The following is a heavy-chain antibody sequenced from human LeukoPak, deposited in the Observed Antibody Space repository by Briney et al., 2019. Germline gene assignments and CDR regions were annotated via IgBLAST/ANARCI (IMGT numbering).Heavy chain of an antibody. CDR3: AKGITIQSHFDY. V-gene: IGHV3-23*01. D-gene: IGHD1-20*01. CDR1: GFTFSTCA. J-gene: IGHJ4*02. CDR2: ISGSGGST. Sequence: PGGSLRLSCAASGFTFSTCAMNWVRQAPGKGLEWVSGISGSGGSTYYADSVNGRFTISKDNSKNTLYLQMNSLRVEDTAVYYCAKGITIQSHFDYWGQGTLVTVSS.